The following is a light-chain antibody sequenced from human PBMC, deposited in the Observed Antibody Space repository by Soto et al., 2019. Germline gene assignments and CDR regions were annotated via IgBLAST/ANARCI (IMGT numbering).Light chain of an antibody. Sequence: DIPMTQSPSSLSASVGDRVTITCRASQGISNFLDWHQQKPGKVPKLLIYAASTLQSGVPSRFSGSGSGTDYTLTISSLQPEDVSTYNCQRYNSAPWTFGQGTKVEIK. CDR2: AAS. J-gene: IGKJ1*01. CDR1: QGISNF. V-gene: IGKV1-27*01. CDR3: QRYNSAPWT.